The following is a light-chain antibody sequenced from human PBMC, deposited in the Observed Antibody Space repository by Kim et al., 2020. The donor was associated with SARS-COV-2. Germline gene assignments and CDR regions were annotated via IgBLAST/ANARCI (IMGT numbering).Light chain of an antibody. CDR1: SSNVGSRT. Sequence: QSVLTQPPSASGTPGQGVTISCSGSSSNVGSRTVNWYQQLPNTAPKLLIYDDIQRPSGVPDRFSGSKSGTSASLAISGLQSEDEADYYCASWDSLLDGVLFGGGTQLTVL. J-gene: IGLJ3*02. CDR3: ASWDSLLDGVL. CDR2: DDI. V-gene: IGLV1-44*01.